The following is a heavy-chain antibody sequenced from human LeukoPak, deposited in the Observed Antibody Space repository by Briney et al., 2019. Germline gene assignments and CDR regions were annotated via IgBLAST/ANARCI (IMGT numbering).Heavy chain of an antibody. D-gene: IGHD6-19*01. J-gene: IGHJ4*02. V-gene: IGHV4-59*01. CDR1: GGSISSYY. CDR2: IYYSGST. Sequence: PSETLSLTCTVSGGSISSYYWSWIRQPPGKGLEWIGYIYYSGSTNYNPSLKSRVTISVDTSKNQFSLKLSSVTAADTAVYYCARTYSSGWSLTQYFDYWGQGTLVTVSS. CDR3: ARTYSSGWSLTQYFDY.